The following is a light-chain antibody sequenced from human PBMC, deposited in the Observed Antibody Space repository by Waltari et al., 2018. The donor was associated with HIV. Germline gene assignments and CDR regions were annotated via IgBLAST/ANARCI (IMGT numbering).Light chain of an antibody. CDR1: GSDLGTYNL. CDR2: GAD. V-gene: IGLV2-14*01. CDR3: SSYANTDTLL. J-gene: IGLJ3*02. Sequence: QSALTPPASVSGSPRQSITLPCPGTGSDLGTYNLFTWSRQYPGMAPQLVIHGADTRPSGVSDRFSGSKSGNVASLTIASLQSEDEAEYYCSSYANTDTLLFGGGTKLTVL.